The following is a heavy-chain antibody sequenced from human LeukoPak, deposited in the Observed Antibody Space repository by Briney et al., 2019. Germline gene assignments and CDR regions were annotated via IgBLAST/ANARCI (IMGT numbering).Heavy chain of an antibody. V-gene: IGHV1-69*01. CDR2: IIPILGTA. CDR3: ARDRSGDNWFDP. D-gene: IGHD3-10*01. J-gene: IGHJ5*02. CDR1: GGTFSSYA. Sequence: SVKVSCKASGGTFSSYAISWVRQAPGQGLEWMGGIIPILGTANYAQKFQGRVTITADESTSTAYMELSSLRSEDTAEYYCARDRSGDNWFDPWGQGTLVTVSS.